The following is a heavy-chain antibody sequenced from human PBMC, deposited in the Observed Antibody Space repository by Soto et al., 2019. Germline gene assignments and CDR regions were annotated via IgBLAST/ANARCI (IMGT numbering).Heavy chain of an antibody. CDR3: ARANVVLMLYTRQRDAVHL. Sequence: QVQLQESGPGLVKPSQTLSLTCTVSGGSISSGSYYWSWIRQHPGKGLEWMGYIYYSGRTYYNPSLNSRVSISVDTSKNQLSLNLSSVTAADTAVYYCARANVVLMLYTRQRDAVHLWGQGTMVTVSS. V-gene: IGHV4-31*03. D-gene: IGHD2-8*01. CDR1: GGSISSGSYY. CDR2: IYYSGRT. J-gene: IGHJ3*01.